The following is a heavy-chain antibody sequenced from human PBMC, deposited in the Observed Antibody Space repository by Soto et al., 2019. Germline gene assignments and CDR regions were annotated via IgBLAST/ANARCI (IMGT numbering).Heavy chain of an antibody. D-gene: IGHD3-9*01. V-gene: IGHV3-48*03. CDR2: ISSSGSTI. CDR3: ARDLIGGYDILTGYYHDAFDI. Sequence: PGGSLRLSCAASGFTFSSYEMNWVRQAPGKGLEWVSYISSSGSTIYYADSVKGRFTISRDNAKNSLYLQMNSLRAEDTAVYYCARDLIGGYDILTGYYHDAFDIWGQGTMVTVSS. CDR1: GFTFSSYE. J-gene: IGHJ3*02.